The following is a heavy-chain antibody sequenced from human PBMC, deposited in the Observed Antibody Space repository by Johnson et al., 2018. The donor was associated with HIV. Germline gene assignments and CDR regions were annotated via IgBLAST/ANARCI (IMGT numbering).Heavy chain of an antibody. CDR1: GFTFSFYW. J-gene: IGHJ3*02. CDR3: ARQFYGCSISFSSAFDI. D-gene: IGHD2-2*01. CDR2: IKQDGSEK. Sequence: VQLVESGGGLVQPGGSLRLACAVSGFTFSFYWMSWVRQAPGKGLEWVANIKQDGSEKYYVDSVKGRFTISRDNAKNSLYLQMNSLRAGDTAVYYCARQFYGCSISFSSAFDIWGQGTVVTVSS. V-gene: IGHV3-7*02.